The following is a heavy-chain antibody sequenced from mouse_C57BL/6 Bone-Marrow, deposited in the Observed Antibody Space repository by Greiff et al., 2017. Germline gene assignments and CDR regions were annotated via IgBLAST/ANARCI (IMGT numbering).Heavy chain of an antibody. CDR3: ASIWVLLAY. CDR1: GFNFKDYY. CDR2: IDPEDGDT. V-gene: IGHV14-2*01. J-gene: IGHJ3*01. Sequence: EVQLQQSGAELVKPGASVKLSCTASGFNFKDYYMHWVKQRTEQGLEWIGRIDPEDGDTKYDPKFQGKATITADTSSNTAYLQLSSLTSEDTAVDYCASIWVLLAYWGQGTLVTVSA. D-gene: IGHD2-3*01.